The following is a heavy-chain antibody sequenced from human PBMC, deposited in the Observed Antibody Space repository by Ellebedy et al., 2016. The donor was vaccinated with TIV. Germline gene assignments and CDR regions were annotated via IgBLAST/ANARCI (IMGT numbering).Heavy chain of an antibody. J-gene: IGHJ4*02. CDR1: GFTFSGYA. CDR3: ARRGYNYEGLFDY. V-gene: IGHV3-30*01. CDR2: IKSDASDA. D-gene: IGHD5-18*01. Sequence: GESLKISCAASGFTFSGYAMHWVRQAPGKGLEWVAVIKSDASDADYAESVKGRFTISRDNSKSTLHLQMNGLRADDTATYYCARRGYNYEGLFDYWGQGALVTDSS.